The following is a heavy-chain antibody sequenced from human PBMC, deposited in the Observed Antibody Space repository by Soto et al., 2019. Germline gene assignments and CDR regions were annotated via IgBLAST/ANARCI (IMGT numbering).Heavy chain of an antibody. V-gene: IGHV1-8*01. Sequence: ASVKVSCKASGYTFTSYDINWVRQATGQGLEWMGWMNPNSGNTGYAQKYQGRDTMTRNTSISTAYMELSSLRSEDTAVYYCARRSGWVSDAFDIWGQGTMVTVS. CDR3: ARRSGWVSDAFDI. CDR2: MNPNSGNT. CDR1: GYTFTSYD. J-gene: IGHJ3*02. D-gene: IGHD6-19*01.